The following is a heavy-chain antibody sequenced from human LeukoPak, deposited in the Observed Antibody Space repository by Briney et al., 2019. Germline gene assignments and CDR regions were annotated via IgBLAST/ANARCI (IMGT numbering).Heavy chain of an antibody. CDR1: GGSISSYSYY. J-gene: IGHJ4*02. CDR2: INYSGST. D-gene: IGHD3-22*01. CDR3: VTIMYDSSGYSYFDL. Sequence: SETLSLSCTVSGGSISSYSYYWGWIRQPPGKGLEWIGSINYSGSTNYTPSLRTRVTISVDTSRDQFSLKMSYVTAADTAVYYCVTIMYDSSGYSYFDLWGQGTLVTVSS. V-gene: IGHV4-39*01.